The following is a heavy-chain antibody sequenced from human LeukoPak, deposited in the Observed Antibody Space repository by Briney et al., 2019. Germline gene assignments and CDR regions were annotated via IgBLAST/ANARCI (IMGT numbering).Heavy chain of an antibody. V-gene: IGHV3-23*01. CDR3: ARGFGGVYYYYGMDV. Sequence: GGSLRLSCAASGFTFSSYAMSWVRQAPGKGLEWVSAISGSGGSTYYADSVKGRFTISRDNSKNTLYLQMNSLRAEDTAVYYCARGFGGVYYYYGMDVWGQGTTVTVSS. CDR1: GFTFSSYA. D-gene: IGHD3-10*01. CDR2: ISGSGGST. J-gene: IGHJ6*02.